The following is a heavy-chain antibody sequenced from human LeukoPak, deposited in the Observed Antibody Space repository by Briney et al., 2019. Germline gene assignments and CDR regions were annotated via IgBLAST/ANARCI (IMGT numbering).Heavy chain of an antibody. CDR1: GFTLSNAW. CDR3: ARGRGEQQLVQRY. Sequence: GGSLRLSCAASGFTLSNAWMNWVRQAPGKGLEWVSYISSSSSTIYYADSVKGRFTISRDNAKNSLYLQMNSLRAEDTAVYYCARGRGEQQLVQRYWGQGTLVTVSS. CDR2: ISSSSSTI. V-gene: IGHV3-48*01. J-gene: IGHJ4*02. D-gene: IGHD6-13*01.